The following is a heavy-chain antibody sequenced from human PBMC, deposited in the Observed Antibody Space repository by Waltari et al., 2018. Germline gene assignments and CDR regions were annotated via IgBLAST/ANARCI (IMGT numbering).Heavy chain of an antibody. J-gene: IGHJ2*01. Sequence: EVQLLESGGGLVQPGGSLRLSCAASGFTFSSYAMSWVRQAPGKGLEWVSAISGSGGSTYYADSVKGRFTISRDNSKNTLYLQMNSLRAEDTAVYYCAREGVYDRSGGRYFDLWGRGTLVTVSS. CDR3: AREGVYDRSGGRYFDL. V-gene: IGHV3-23*01. CDR1: GFTFSSYA. D-gene: IGHD3-22*01. CDR2: ISGSGGST.